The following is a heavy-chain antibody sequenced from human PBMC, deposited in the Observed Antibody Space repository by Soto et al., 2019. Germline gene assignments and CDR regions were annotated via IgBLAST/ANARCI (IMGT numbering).Heavy chain of an antibody. CDR1: GYTFTNFH. D-gene: IGHD3-10*01. CDR2: MNPYSGET. V-gene: IGHV1-8*02. Sequence: QVQLVQSGAEVRKPGASVKVSCKSSGYTFTNFHFNWVRQATGHGLEWIGWMNPYSGETGYAQNFQGRVTMTRDTSINTAYMEMTSLTSDETAVYYCARGTPGPVDHWGQGTPVTVSS. CDR3: ARGTPGPVDH. J-gene: IGHJ4*02.